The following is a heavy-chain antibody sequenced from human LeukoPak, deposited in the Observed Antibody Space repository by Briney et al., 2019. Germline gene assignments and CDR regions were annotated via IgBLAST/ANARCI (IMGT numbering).Heavy chain of an antibody. J-gene: IGHJ1*01. Sequence: PSETLSLTCTVSGGSISSNSYYWAWIRQPPGKGLEWIGSVYYSQSTNYNPSLKSRVIISKDMSKNQMSLKLSSLTAADTAMYYCARGRIMTDQTEYLQHWGQGTLVTVTS. D-gene: IGHD3-16*01. CDR1: GGSISSNSYY. V-gene: IGHV4-39*07. CDR3: ARGRIMTDQTEYLQH. CDR2: VYYSQST.